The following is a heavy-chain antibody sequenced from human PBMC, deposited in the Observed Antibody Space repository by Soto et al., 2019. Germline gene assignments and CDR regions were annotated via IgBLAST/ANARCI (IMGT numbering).Heavy chain of an antibody. CDR1: GGSISAYY. V-gene: IGHV4-59*08. Sequence: SETLSLTCTVSGGSISAYYWSWIRQPPGKGLEWIGYIHHSGSTNYNPSLRSRVTVSVDTSKNQFSLNLSSVTAEDTAVYYCARLTSGWYSYWGPGTLVTVSS. CDR3: ARLTSGWYSY. CDR2: IHHSGST. D-gene: IGHD6-19*01. J-gene: IGHJ4*02.